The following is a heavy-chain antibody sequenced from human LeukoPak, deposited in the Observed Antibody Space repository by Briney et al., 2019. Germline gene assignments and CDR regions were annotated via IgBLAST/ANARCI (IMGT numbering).Heavy chain of an antibody. J-gene: IGHJ3*02. Sequence: SETLSLTCTVSGGSISSYYWNWIRQPPGKGLEWIGFIYYSGSTNYNPSLKSPLTISVDTSKSQFSLKLSSVTAADTAVYYCATTGTDGAFDIWGQGTMVTVSS. CDR2: IYYSGST. V-gene: IGHV4-59*01. CDR1: GGSISSYY. CDR3: ATTGTDGAFDI. D-gene: IGHD1-1*01.